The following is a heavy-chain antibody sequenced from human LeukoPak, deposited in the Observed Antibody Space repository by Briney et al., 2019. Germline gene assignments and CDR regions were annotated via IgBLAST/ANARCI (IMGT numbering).Heavy chain of an antibody. Sequence: GGSLRLSSAVSGFTFNSNWMSWGRQAPGKGVEAWTNIKQDVSEKYYVDSVKGRFNISTDNAKNLLFLQMNSLRAEDTAVYYCAREAWSSAWYWGQGTLVTVSS. CDR2: IKQDVSEK. CDR3: AREAWSSAWY. V-gene: IGHV3-7*03. J-gene: IGHJ4*02. D-gene: IGHD6-19*01. CDR1: GFTFNSNW.